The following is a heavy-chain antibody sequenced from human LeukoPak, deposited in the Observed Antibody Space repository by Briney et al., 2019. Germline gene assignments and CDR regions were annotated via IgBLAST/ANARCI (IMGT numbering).Heavy chain of an antibody. CDR1: GGSISSGGYS. J-gene: IGHJ4*02. Sequence: PSETLSLTCAVSGGSISSGGYSWSWIRQPPGKGLEWIGYIYHSGSTYYNPSLKSRVTISVDRSKNQFSLKLSSVTAADTAVYYCARSPRDHYGSGSPFAYWGQGTLVTVSS. CDR2: IYHSGST. V-gene: IGHV4-30-2*01. CDR3: ARSPRDHYGSGSPFAY. D-gene: IGHD3-10*01.